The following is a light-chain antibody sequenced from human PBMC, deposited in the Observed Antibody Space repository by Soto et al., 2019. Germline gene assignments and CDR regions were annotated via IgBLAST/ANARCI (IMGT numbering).Light chain of an antibody. V-gene: IGKV1-5*01. CDR2: AAS. J-gene: IGKJ1*01. CDR1: QSISSW. Sequence: DIHMTQSPSILSASLVDIVTITFLASQSISSWLAWYQQKPGKAPKLLIYAASTLQSGVPSRFSGSGSGTDFTLTISCLQSEDFATYYCQQYYNYPWTFGQGTKVDIK. CDR3: QQYYNYPWT.